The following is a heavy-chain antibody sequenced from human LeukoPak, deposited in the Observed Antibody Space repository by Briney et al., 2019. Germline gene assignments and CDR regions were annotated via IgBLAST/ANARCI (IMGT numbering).Heavy chain of an antibody. CDR3: ARRWGYSGYPHGHMDV. V-gene: IGHV1-24*01. CDR1: GYTLTELS. J-gene: IGHJ6*03. D-gene: IGHD5-12*01. Sequence: ASVKVSCKVSGYTLTELSMHWVRQAPGKGLEWMGGFDPEDGETIYAQKFQGRVTITRNTSISTAYMELSSLRSEDTAVYYCARRWGYSGYPHGHMDVWGKGTTVTVSS. CDR2: FDPEDGET.